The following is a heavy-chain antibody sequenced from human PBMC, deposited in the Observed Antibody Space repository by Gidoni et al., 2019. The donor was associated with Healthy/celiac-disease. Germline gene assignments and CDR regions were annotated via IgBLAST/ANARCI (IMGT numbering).Heavy chain of an antibody. D-gene: IGHD6-13*01. CDR3: ARDPSSWKLGSDAFDI. CDR2: ISSSSSYI. CDR1: GFTFSSYS. J-gene: IGHJ3*02. V-gene: IGHV3-21*01. Sequence: AASGFTFSSYSMNWVRQAPGKGLEWVSSISSSSSYIYYADSVKVRFTISRDNAKNSLYLQMNSLRAEDTAVYYCARDPSSWKLGSDAFDIWGQGTMVTVSS.